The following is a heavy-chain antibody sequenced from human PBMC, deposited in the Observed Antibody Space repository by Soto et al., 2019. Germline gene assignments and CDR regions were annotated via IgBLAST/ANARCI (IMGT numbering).Heavy chain of an antibody. D-gene: IGHD5-12*01. CDR2: IYYSGST. J-gene: IGHJ4*02. CDR1: GGSISSYY. CDR3: ASGYSGYDATSLDY. Sequence: QVQLQESGPGLVKPSETLSLTCTVSGGSISSYYWSWIRQPPGKGLEWIGYIYYSGSTNYNPSLKSRVTISVDTSKNQFSLKLSSVTAADTAMYYCASGYSGYDATSLDYWGQGTLVTVSS. V-gene: IGHV4-59*01.